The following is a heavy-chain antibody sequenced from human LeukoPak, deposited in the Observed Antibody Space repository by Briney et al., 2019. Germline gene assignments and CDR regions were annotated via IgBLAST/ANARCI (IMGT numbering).Heavy chain of an antibody. CDR1: SASISSTNHN. J-gene: IGHJ3*01. CDR2: IYSSGTS. Sequence: SETLSLTCTVSSASISSTNHNWGWLRQPPGKGPEWIGNIYSSGTSYYNPSLKSRVIISVDTSKSQFSLKLNSVTAADTAVYYCARHAWGLNAFDVWGRGTMVIVSS. V-gene: IGHV4-39*01. D-gene: IGHD3-16*01. CDR3: ARHAWGLNAFDV.